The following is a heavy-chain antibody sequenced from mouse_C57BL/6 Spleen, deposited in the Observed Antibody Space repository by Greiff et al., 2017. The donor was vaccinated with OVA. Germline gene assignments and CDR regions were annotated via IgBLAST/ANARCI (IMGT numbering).Heavy chain of an antibody. CDR3: ARWSYAMDY. V-gene: IGHV1-52*01. CDR2: IDPSDSET. J-gene: IGHJ4*01. Sequence: VQLQQSGAELVRPGSSVKLSCKASGYTFTSYWMHWVKQRPIQGLEWIGNIDPSDSETHYNQKFKDKATLTVDKSSSTAYMQLSSLTSEDSAVYYCARWSYAMDYWGQGTSVTVSS. CDR1: GYTFTSYW.